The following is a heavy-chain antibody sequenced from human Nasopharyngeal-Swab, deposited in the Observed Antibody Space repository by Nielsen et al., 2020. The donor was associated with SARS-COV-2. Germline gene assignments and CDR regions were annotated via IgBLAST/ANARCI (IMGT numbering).Heavy chain of an antibody. Sequence: VRQMPGKGLEWMGIIYPGDSDTRYSPSFQGQVTISADKSISTAYLQWSSLKASDTAMYYRARPQDSSGWYGLDYWGQGTLVTVSS. V-gene: IGHV5-51*01. J-gene: IGHJ4*02. D-gene: IGHD6-19*01. CDR2: IYPGDSDT. CDR3: ARPQDSSGWYGLDY.